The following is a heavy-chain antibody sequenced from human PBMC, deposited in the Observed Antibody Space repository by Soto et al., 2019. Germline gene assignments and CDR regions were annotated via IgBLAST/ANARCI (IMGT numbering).Heavy chain of an antibody. V-gene: IGHV1-69*18. CDR3: ARCPKPPDTAVPSAVDV. D-gene: IGHD5-18*01. CDR1: GGTFSRSG. Sequence: QVQLVQYGTEVKKPGASVKVSCKASGGTFSRSGFHWVRQAPGQGLEWMGMIVPSVDTTNYAQKFQARGTISEDQFTSTVYMELRSLRAEDTAVYSCARCPKPPDTAVPSAVDVWGKGTRVIVSS. J-gene: IGHJ6*04. CDR2: IVPSVDTT.